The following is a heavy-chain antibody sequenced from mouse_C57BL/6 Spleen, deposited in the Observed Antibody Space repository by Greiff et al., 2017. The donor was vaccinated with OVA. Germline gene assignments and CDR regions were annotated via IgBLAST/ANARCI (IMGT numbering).Heavy chain of an antibody. CDR3: ARVEDGSSYGFAY. J-gene: IGHJ3*01. V-gene: IGHV5-16*01. CDR2: INYDGSST. CDR1: GFTFSDYY. Sequence: EVKLMESEGGLVQPGSSMKLSCTASGFTFSDYYMAWVRQVPEKGLEWVANINYDGSSTYYLDSLKSRFIISRDNAKNILYLQMSSLKSEDTATYYCARVEDGSSYGFAYWGQGTLVTVSA. D-gene: IGHD1-1*01.